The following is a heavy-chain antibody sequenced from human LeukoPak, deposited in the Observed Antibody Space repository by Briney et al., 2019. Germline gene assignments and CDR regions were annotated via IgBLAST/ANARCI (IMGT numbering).Heavy chain of an antibody. Sequence: SETLTPTSAVSGASISSSSYYWGWIRQPPGKGLERIGSNYYSGSTYYNPSLKSRVTISVDTSKNQFSLNLISVTAADTAVYYCGAPGGHYNYGMEVWGQGTTVTVSS. J-gene: IGHJ6*02. CDR3: GAPGGHYNYGMEV. CDR1: GASISSSSYY. CDR2: NYYSGST. V-gene: IGHV4-39*01.